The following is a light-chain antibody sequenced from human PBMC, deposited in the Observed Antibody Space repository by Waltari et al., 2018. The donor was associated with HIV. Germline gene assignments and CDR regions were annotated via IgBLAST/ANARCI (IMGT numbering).Light chain of an antibody. CDR2: TNN. V-gene: IGLV1-44*01. CDR3: AAWDDSLNGNV. Sequence: QSVPTQPPSASGTPGQRVTISCSGSSSNIGTNTVNWYQQLPGTAPKLLIYTNNHRPSGVPDRFSGSKSGTSASLAISGLQSEDEADYYCAAWDDSLNGNVFGPGTKVTVL. J-gene: IGLJ1*01. CDR1: SSNIGTNT.